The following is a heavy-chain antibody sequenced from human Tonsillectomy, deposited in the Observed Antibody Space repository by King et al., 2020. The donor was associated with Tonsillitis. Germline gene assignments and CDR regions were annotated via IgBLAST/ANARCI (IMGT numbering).Heavy chain of an antibody. CDR2: IYYSGST. J-gene: IGHJ4*02. D-gene: IGHD2-2*01. Sequence: QLQESGPGLVKPSQTLSLTCNVSGDSISSGDYYWSWIRQPPGKGLEWIGYIYYSGSTYNNPSLRSRVAISVDTSKNQFSLKLSSVTAADTAVYYCARVRVVVTAAKPDFDYWGQGTLGTVSS. CDR3: ARVRVVVTAAKPDFDY. CDR1: GDSISSGDYY. V-gene: IGHV4-30-4*01.